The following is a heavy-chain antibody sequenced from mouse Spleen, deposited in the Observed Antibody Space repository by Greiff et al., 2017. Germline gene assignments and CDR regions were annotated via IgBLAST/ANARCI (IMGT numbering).Heavy chain of an antibody. CDR3: ARRGDWFAY. CDR2: ISSGGSYP. V-gene: IGHV5-6*01. CDR1: GFTFSSYG. J-gene: IGHJ3*01. Sequence: EVQLVESGGDLVKPGGSLKLSCAASGFTFSSYGMSWVRQTPDKRLEWIATISSGGSYPYYPDSVKGRFTISRDNAKNTLYLQISSLKSEDTAMYYCARRGDWFAYWGQGTLVTVSA.